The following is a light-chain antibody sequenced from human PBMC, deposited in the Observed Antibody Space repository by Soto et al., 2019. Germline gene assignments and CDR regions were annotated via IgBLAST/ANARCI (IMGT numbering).Light chain of an antibody. Sequence: QSVLTQPPSVSAAPGQKVTISCSGTSSNIGNYYVSWYQQLPGVAPKLLIFASDKRPSGIPDRFSGSQSGASGTLDITGLQTGDEADYYCGSWDGSLNTYVFGTGTKVTVL. J-gene: IGLJ1*01. CDR2: ASD. CDR3: GSWDGSLNTYV. CDR1: SSNIGNYY. V-gene: IGLV1-51*01.